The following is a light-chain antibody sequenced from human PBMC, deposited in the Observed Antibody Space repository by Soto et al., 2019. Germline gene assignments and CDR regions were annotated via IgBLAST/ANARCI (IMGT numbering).Light chain of an antibody. J-gene: IGKJ4*01. CDR1: QSVGRNY. V-gene: IGKV3-20*01. Sequence: EIVLTQSPGTLSLSPGERATLSCRASQSVGRNYLAWYQQKLGQAPRLLIHGASSRATGIPDRFSGSGSGTDFILTISRVEPGDFAVYYCQQYASSPLTFGGGTKVEIK. CDR3: QQYASSPLT. CDR2: GAS.